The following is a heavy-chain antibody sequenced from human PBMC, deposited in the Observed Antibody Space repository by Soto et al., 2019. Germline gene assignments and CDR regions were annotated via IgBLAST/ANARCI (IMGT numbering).Heavy chain of an antibody. CDR1: GFTLTGYA. V-gene: IGHV3-23*01. CDR3: ARGSPRSYFFY. CDR2: IGGSDYTT. Sequence: SLRLSCVASGFTLTGYAMNWVRQAPGKGLEWVSAIGGSDYTTYYADSVKGRFTISRDNSKNALYLQMSSLRADDTAVYYCARGSPRSYFFYWGHGTLVTVSS. J-gene: IGHJ4*01.